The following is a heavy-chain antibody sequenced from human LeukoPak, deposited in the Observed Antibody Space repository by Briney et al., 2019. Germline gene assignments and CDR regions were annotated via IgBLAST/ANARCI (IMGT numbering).Heavy chain of an antibody. D-gene: IGHD5-18*01. J-gene: IGHJ4*02. CDR1: VYPFISFG. V-gene: IGHV1-18*01. CDR3: ARDPDKFNGRYSYFDY. Sequence: ASVTVSRKSSVYPFISFGIAWLRQAPGQGLAWLGRSSPYNGKTEYSQRLQDRVTMTTDPSTNTAYMEMRSLRSDDTPVYYCARDPDKFNGRYSYFDYWGQGTLVTVSS. CDR2: SSPYNGKT.